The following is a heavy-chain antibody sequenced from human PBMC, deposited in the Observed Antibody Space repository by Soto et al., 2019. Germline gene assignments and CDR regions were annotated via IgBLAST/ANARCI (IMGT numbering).Heavy chain of an antibody. J-gene: IGHJ2*01. CDR2: MYSGGNS. D-gene: IGHD2-15*01. V-gene: IGHV3-53*01. CDR3: ARRRWSVVDWYFNF. Sequence: EVQLVESGGGLVQPGGSLRLSCAASGFTISNNYMTWVRQAPGKGLEWVSVMYSGGNSYYEDFVKGRFTISRDTSKNTLYLQMNSLRAEDTAVYYCARRRWSVVDWYFNFWGRGTLVTVSS. CDR1: GFTISNNY.